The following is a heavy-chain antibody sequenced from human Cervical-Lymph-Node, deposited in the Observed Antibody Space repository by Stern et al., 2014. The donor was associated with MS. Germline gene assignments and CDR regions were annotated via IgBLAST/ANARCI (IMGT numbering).Heavy chain of an antibody. V-gene: IGHV5-51*01. D-gene: IGHD3-16*01. CDR2: IYPGDSDT. CDR3: ARHRDYPLYGMDV. CDR1: GYSFTSYW. Sequence: EVQLVESGAEVKKPGESLKISCKGSGYSFTSYWIGWVRQIPGKGLEWMGIIYPGDSDTRYSPSFQGQVTISADKSISTAYLQWSSLKASDTAMYYCARHRDYPLYGMDVWGQGTTVTVSS. J-gene: IGHJ6*02.